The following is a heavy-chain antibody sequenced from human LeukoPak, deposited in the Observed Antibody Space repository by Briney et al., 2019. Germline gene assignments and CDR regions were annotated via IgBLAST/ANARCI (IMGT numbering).Heavy chain of an antibody. CDR3: ARDQVVVAAPNYYYYGMDV. J-gene: IGHJ6*04. CDR1: GVSISSGGYY. V-gene: IGHV4-31*03. D-gene: IGHD2-15*01. CDR2: IYYSGST. Sequence: SQTLSLTCTVSGVSISSGGYYWSWIRQHPGKGLEWIGYIYYSGSTYYNPSLKSRVTISVDTSKNQFSLKLSSVTAADTAVYYCARDQVVVAAPNYYYYGMDVWGKGTTVTVSS.